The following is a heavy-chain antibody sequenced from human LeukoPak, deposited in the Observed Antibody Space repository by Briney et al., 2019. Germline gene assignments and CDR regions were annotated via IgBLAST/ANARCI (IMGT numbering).Heavy chain of an antibody. CDR3: TTPPD. Sequence: GGFLRLSCTASGFSFSDAWMTWVRQAPGKGLEWVGRIKPIATGGTTEYAAPVKGRFTISRDGSKNTVYLQMNSLESEDTAVYYCTTPPDWGQGTLVTVSS. CDR2: IKPIATGGTT. J-gene: IGHJ4*02. CDR1: GFSFSDAW. V-gene: IGHV3-15*01.